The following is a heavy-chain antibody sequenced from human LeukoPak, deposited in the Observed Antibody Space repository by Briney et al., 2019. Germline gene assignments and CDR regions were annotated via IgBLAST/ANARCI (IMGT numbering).Heavy chain of an antibody. J-gene: IGHJ3*02. V-gene: IGHV3-23*01. CDR1: GFTFSSYA. D-gene: IGHD1-26*01. CDR3: AKGTQVGATYSLSVFDI. CDR2: ISGSGGST. Sequence: PGGSLRLSCAASGFTFSSYAMTWVRPAPGKGLEWVSAISGSGGSTYYADSVKGRFTISRDNSKNTLYLQMNSLRAEDTAVYYCAKGTQVGATYSLSVFDIWGQGTMVTVSS.